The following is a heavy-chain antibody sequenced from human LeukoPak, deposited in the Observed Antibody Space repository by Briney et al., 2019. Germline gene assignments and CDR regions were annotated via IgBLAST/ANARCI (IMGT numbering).Heavy chain of an antibody. V-gene: IGHV3-9*01. CDR2: LSWSSSSI. CDR1: GFRFEDYA. CDR3: AKASRHDNLIGLGDYFDH. J-gene: IGHJ4*02. D-gene: IGHD3-9*01. Sequence: PGRSLRLSCVASGFRFEDYAMHWVRQAPGKGLEWVSGLSWSSSSIVYADSVKGRFTISRDNAKNSLYLQMNSLRAEDTALYYCAKASRHDNLIGLGDYFDHWGQGNLVTVSS.